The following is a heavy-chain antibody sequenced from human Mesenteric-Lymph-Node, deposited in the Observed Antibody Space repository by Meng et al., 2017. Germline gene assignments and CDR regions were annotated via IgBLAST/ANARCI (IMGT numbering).Heavy chain of an antibody. CDR3: TTLYGDSIS. D-gene: IGHD4-17*01. CDR2: IYHSGRT. J-gene: IGHJ4*02. Sequence: QGRVQETWPGSVKPSGTLAVSGGASGGSIRNEQWRTRVRQAAGKGQKCISEIYHSGRTNYNPSVKSRVSMSVDKSQNHFSLRLSSVTAADTAVYYCTTLYGDSISWGQGTLVTVSS. CDR1: GGSIRNEQW. V-gene: IGHV4-4*02.